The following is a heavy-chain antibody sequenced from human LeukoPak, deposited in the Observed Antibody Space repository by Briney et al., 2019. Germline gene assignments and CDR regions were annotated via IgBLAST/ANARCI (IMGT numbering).Heavy chain of an antibody. J-gene: IGHJ4*01. D-gene: IGHD3-22*01. V-gene: IGHV3-7*04. CDR1: GFTFSSCG. CDR2: IKPDGRET. Sequence: PGGSLRLSCAASGFTFSSCGMSWVRQAPGKGLEWVANIKPDGRETYYVDSVKGRFTISRDNAKSSLYLQMNGLRAEETAVYYRVRGTSDYPGVDYWGHGTLVTVSS. CDR3: VRGTSDYPGVDY.